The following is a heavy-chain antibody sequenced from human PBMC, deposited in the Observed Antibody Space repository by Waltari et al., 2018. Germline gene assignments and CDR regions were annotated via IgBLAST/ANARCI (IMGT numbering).Heavy chain of an antibody. D-gene: IGHD3-3*01. CDR1: GYTFSDYG. CDR2: IGGNNGHT. Sequence: QVQLVQSGAEVKKPGASVKVSCKASGYTFSDYGISWVRQAPGLGREWMGWIGGNNGHTNHAQKFEGRLIMTEDTSATTVYMELTYLTSDDTAVYYCARERHRLMEEGYLMALDPWGQGTLVTVSS. J-gene: IGHJ5*02. V-gene: IGHV1-18*01. CDR3: ARERHRLMEEGYLMALDP.